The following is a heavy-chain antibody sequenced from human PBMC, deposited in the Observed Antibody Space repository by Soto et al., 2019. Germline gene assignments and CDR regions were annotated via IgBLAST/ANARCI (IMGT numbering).Heavy chain of an antibody. CDR1: GLTFNIYG. CDR2: IGSDGKP. CDR3: VRKYHGTRSFDY. J-gene: IGHJ4*01. V-gene: IGHV3-23*01. D-gene: IGHD2-2*01. Sequence: WGSLQVAWASAGLTFNIYGMTWVRQAPGKGLARVSAIGSDGKPYDANSVKGRFTISRDNSRTTLYLHMNSLRVEDTSLYYCVRKYHGTRSFDYWGQGTLVTVSS.